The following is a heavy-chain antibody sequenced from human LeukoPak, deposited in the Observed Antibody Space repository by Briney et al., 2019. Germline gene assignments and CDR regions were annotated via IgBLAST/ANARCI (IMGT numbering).Heavy chain of an antibody. CDR1: GFSFSSYS. D-gene: IGHD5-24*01. Sequence: GGSLRLSCAASGFSFSSYSMNWVRQAPGKGLEWVSSISGGSSYIYYADSVKGRFTISRDNAKNSLFLQMNSLRAEDTAVYYCSRVDENGDNFAWGQGTLVTVSS. V-gene: IGHV3-21*01. J-gene: IGHJ5*02. CDR2: ISGGSSYI. CDR3: SRVDENGDNFA.